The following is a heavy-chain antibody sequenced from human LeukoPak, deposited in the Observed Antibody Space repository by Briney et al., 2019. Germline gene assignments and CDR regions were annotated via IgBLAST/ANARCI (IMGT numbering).Heavy chain of an antibody. CDR1: GGSISSYY. Sequence: KPSETLSLTCTVSGGSISSYYWSWIRQPPGKGLEWIGYIYYSGSTNYNPSLKSRVTISVDTSKNQFSLKLSSAIAADTAVYYCARANYGSGSYYGFDYWGQGTLVTVSS. D-gene: IGHD3-10*01. V-gene: IGHV4-59*01. CDR3: ARANYGSGSYYGFDY. J-gene: IGHJ4*02. CDR2: IYYSGST.